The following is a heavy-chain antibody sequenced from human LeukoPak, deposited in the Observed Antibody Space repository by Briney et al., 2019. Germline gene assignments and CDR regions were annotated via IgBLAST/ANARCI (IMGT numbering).Heavy chain of an antibody. CDR2: IYYSGST. D-gene: IGHD3-10*01. V-gene: IGHV4-59*01. CDR3: ARGAITMVRGVIETSYYYYMDV. Sequence: SETLSLTCAVYGGSFSGYYWSWIRQPPGKGLEWIGYIYYSGSTNYNPSLKSRVTISVDTSKNQFSLKLSSVTAADTAVYCCARGAITMVRGVIETSYYYYMDVWGKGTTVTISS. J-gene: IGHJ6*03. CDR1: GGSFSGYY.